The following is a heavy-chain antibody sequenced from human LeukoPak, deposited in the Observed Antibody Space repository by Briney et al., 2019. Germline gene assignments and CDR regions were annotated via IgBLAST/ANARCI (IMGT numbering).Heavy chain of an antibody. Sequence: GGSLRLSCAASGFSFSSYAMSWVRQAPGKGLEWVSAISGSGDSTYYTDSVKGRFTISRDNSKNTLYLQMNSLRAEDTAVYYCARDRGGSYALGGDYWGQGTLVTVSS. V-gene: IGHV3-23*01. CDR1: GFSFSSYA. J-gene: IGHJ4*02. CDR2: ISGSGDST. CDR3: ARDRGGSYALGGDY. D-gene: IGHD1-26*01.